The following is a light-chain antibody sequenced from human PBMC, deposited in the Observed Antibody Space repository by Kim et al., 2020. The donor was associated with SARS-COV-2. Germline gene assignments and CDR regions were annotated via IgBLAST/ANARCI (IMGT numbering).Light chain of an antibody. CDR2: ATS. V-gene: IGKV1-39*01. CDR1: RDITRF. J-gene: IGKJ4*01. CDR3: LQTYSAPLT. Sequence: ASVADRVTITCRASRDITRFLNWYRHKPGRAPDLLIYATSSLQNGVTTRFSGSGSGTHFTLTINNLQPEDFATYYCLQTYSAPLTFGGGTKVDIK.